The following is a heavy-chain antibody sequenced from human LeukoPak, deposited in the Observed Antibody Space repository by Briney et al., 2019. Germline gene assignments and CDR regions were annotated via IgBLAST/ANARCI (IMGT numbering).Heavy chain of an antibody. D-gene: IGHD4-17*01. CDR3: ARLNNGDYGLYYFDD. V-gene: IGHV4-59*08. CDR1: GGSISSYY. Sequence: PSETLSLTCTVSGGSISSYYWSWIRQPPGKGLESIGYIYYSSTNYNPSLKSRVTISVDTSKIQFSLKLRCVTAADTAEYYRARLNNGDYGLYYFDDWGEGTPVSVSS. J-gene: IGHJ4*01. CDR2: IYYSST.